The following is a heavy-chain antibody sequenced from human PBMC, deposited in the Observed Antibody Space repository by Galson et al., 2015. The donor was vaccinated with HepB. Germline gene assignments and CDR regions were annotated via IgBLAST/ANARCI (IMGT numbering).Heavy chain of an antibody. J-gene: IGHJ4*02. Sequence: SLRLSCAASGFAFRNYDMHWVRQVRGKGLEWVSRIGTAGDTYYPGSVEGRITVSRENAKSSLYLQMNSLRVGDTVVYYCAREAATGEIDYWGRGTQVIVSS. CDR3: AREAATGEIDY. CDR2: IGTAGDT. V-gene: IGHV3-13*01. CDR1: GFAFRNYD. D-gene: IGHD3-10*01.